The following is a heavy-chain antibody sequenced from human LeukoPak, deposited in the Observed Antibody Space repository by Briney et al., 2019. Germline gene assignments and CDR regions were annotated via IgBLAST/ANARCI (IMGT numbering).Heavy chain of an antibody. CDR2: IGSSGSTI. Sequence: GGSLRLSCAASGFTFSSYEMNWVRQAPGKGLEWVSYIGSSGSTIYYADSVKGRFTISRDNAKNSLYLQMNSLRAEDTAVYYCARDRLLWFVRDAFDIWGQGTMVTVSS. V-gene: IGHV3-48*03. J-gene: IGHJ3*02. CDR1: GFTFSSYE. D-gene: IGHD3-10*01. CDR3: ARDRLLWFVRDAFDI.